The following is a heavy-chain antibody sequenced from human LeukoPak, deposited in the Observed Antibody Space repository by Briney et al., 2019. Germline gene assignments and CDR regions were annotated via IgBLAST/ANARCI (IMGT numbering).Heavy chain of an antibody. J-gene: IGHJ4*02. D-gene: IGHD3-16*01. Sequence: SETLSLTCAVYGGSFSGYYWSWIRQPPGKGLEWIGEINRSGSTNYNPSLKSRVTISVDTSKNQFSLKLSSVTAADTAVYYCARGRTWGGRGGRYYFDYWGQGTLVTVSS. V-gene: IGHV4-34*01. CDR3: ARGRTWGGRGGRYYFDY. CDR1: GGSFSGYY. CDR2: INRSGST.